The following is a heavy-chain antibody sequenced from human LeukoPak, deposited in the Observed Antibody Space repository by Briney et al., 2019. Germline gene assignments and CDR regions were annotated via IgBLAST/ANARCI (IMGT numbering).Heavy chain of an antibody. CDR3: AKDQVGATTFDY. V-gene: IGHV3-23*01. D-gene: IGHD1-26*01. CDR1: GFTFSSYA. Sequence: PGGSLRLSCAASGFTFSSYAMSWVRQAPGKGLEWVSAISGSGGSTYYADSVKGRFTISRDNSKNTLYLQMNSTRAEDTAVYYCAKDQVGATTFDYWGQGTLVTVSS. J-gene: IGHJ4*02. CDR2: ISGSGGST.